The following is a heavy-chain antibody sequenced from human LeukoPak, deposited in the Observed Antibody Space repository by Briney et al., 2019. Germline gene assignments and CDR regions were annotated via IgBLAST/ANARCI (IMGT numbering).Heavy chain of an antibody. V-gene: IGHV3-23*01. CDR2: LSGSSGST. CDR3: AKRDSDY. J-gene: IGHJ4*02. Sequence: PRGTLRLSCAVSGLTFSSYGMNWVRQAPGKGLEWVSGLSGSSGSTDYADSVRGRFTMSRDNSKNTLFLQMNSLRAEDTAVYYCAKRDSDYWGQGTLVTVSS. CDR1: GLTFSSYG. D-gene: IGHD2-15*01.